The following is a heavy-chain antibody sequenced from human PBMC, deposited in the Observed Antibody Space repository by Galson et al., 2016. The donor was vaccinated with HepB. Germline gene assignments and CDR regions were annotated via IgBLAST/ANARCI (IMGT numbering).Heavy chain of an antibody. CDR2: LYYSGRT. Sequence: SETLSLTCTVSGASFSSGPHYWGWVRQPPGKGLEWIGSLYYSGRTYYNPSLKSRVSISVDTSKNHFSLKLNSVTAADTAVYYCAREGDPHDSSSWFDYWGPGALVTVSS. V-gene: IGHV4-39*02. J-gene: IGHJ4*02. CDR3: AREGDPHDSSSWFDY. CDR1: GASFSSGPHY. D-gene: IGHD6-13*01.